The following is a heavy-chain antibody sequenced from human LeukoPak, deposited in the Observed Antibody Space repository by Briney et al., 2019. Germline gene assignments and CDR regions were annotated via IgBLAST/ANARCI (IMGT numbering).Heavy chain of an antibody. J-gene: IGHJ4*02. Sequence: GGSLRLSCAASGFTFSSYWMHWVRQAPGKGLVWVSRINNDGSSTSYADSVKGRFTISRDNSKNTLYLQMNSLRAEDTAVYYCTRDVGHSALANWGQGVLVTVSS. D-gene: IGHD5-18*01. V-gene: IGHV3-74*01. CDR1: GFTFSSYW. CDR3: TRDVGHSALAN. CDR2: INNDGSST.